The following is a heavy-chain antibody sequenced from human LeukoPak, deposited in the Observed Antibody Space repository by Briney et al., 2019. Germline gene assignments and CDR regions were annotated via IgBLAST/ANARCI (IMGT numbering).Heavy chain of an antibody. V-gene: IGHV3-21*01. CDR3: ARDRVVSGRFGEVAS. Sequence: GGSLRLSCAASGITFSSYSMNWVRQAPGKGLEWVSFISSSSTYIYYADSVKGRFTISRGDAKNSLYLQMSSLRADDTAVYYCARDRVVSGRFGEVASWGQGTLVTVSS. D-gene: IGHD3-10*01. CDR1: GITFSSYS. CDR2: ISSSSTYI. J-gene: IGHJ5*01.